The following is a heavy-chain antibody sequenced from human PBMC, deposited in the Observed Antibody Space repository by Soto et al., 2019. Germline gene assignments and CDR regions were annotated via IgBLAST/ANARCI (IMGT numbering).Heavy chain of an antibody. CDR3: APWFGAFDY. Sequence: QVQLVESGGGVVQPGRSLRLSCAASGFTFSSYGMHWVRQAPGKGLEWVAVISYDGSNKYYADSVKGRFTNSRDNSKNTLYLQMNSLRAEDTAVYYCAPWFGAFDYGGQGTLVTVSS. CDR2: ISYDGSNK. D-gene: IGHD3-10*01. J-gene: IGHJ4*02. V-gene: IGHV3-30*03. CDR1: GFTFSSYG.